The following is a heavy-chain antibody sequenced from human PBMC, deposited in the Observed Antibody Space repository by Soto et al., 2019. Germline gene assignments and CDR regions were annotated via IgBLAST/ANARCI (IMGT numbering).Heavy chain of an antibody. V-gene: IGHV4-31*03. CDR1: GGSISSGGYY. CDR2: IYYSGST. J-gene: IGHJ3*02. CDR3: ARTCGGDCYDAFDI. Sequence: PSETLSLTCTVSGGSISSGGYYWSWIRQHPGKGLEWIGYIYYSGSTYYNPSLKSRVTISVDTSKNQFSLKLSSVTAADTAVYYCARTCGGDCYDAFDIWGQGTMVTVS. D-gene: IGHD2-21*02.